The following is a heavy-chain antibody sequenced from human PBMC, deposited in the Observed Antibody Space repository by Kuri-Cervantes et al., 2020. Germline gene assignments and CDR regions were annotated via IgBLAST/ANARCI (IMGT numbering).Heavy chain of an antibody. V-gene: IGHV1-2*04. CDR1: GGTFSSYA. D-gene: IGHD3-9*01. Sequence: ASVKVSCKASGGTFSSYAISWVRQAPGQGLEWMGIINPSGGSTTYAQKFQGWVTMTRDTSISTAYMELSRLRSDDTAVYYCARAQGGIFFPYYGMDVWGQGTTVTVSS. CDR2: INPSGGST. CDR3: ARAQGGIFFPYYGMDV. J-gene: IGHJ6*02.